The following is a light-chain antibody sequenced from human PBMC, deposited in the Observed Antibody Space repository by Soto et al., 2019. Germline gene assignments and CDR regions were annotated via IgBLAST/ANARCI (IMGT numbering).Light chain of an antibody. CDR2: GAS. J-gene: IGKJ4*01. CDR3: QQALS. Sequence: TVLTQSPATLSLSPGERATLACRASQSASRDYLSWYQQKPGQPPRPLIYGASTRSTGIPARVSGSGSGTDFTLTITSLQLEDFAVYYCQQALSFGGGTRVEI. V-gene: IGKV3D-7*01. CDR1: QSASRDY.